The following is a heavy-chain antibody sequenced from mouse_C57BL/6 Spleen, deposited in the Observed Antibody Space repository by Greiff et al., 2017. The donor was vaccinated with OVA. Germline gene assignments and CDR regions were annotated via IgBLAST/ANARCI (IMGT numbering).Heavy chain of an antibody. Sequence: EVNLVESGPELVKPGASVKISCKASGYSFTGYYMNWVKQSPEKSLEWIGEINPSTGGTTYNQKFKAKATLTVDKSSSTAYMQLKSLTSEDSAVYYCARDYYGSSYYFDYWGQGTTLTVSS. J-gene: IGHJ2*01. CDR2: INPSTGGT. V-gene: IGHV1-42*01. CDR1: GYSFTGYY. D-gene: IGHD1-1*01. CDR3: ARDYYGSSYYFDY.